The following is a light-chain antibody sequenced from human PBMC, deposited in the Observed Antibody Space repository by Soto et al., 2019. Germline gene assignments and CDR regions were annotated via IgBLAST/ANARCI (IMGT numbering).Light chain of an antibody. Sequence: RVNHSPSSLSASKGDRVTITCRASQGISSYLAWYQQKPGKAPKLLIYAASTLQSGVPSRFSGSGSGTDFTLTISCLQSEDFATYYCLQDYNYPLTFGGGTMVDIK. CDR2: AAS. CDR1: QGISSY. CDR3: LQDYNYPLT. V-gene: IGKV1-8*01. J-gene: IGKJ4*01.